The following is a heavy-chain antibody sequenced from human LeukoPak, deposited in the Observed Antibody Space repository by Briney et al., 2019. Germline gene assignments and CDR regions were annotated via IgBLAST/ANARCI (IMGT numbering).Heavy chain of an antibody. J-gene: IGHJ4*02. V-gene: IGHV3-23*01. CDR3: ARSVPDYTRFDY. CDR1: GFNFGNHA. CDR2: ISGGGDIT. Sequence: GGSLRLSCAASGFNFGNHAMSWVRQTPGKGLEWVSAISGGGDITYYADSVKGRFTISRDNSKDTLFLQMNSLRVDDTALYYCARSVPDYTRFDYWGQGALVTVSS. D-gene: IGHD4-11*01.